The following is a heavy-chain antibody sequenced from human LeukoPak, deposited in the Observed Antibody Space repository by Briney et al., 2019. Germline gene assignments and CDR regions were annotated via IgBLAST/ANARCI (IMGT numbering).Heavy chain of an antibody. CDR2: ISYGGSNK. J-gene: IGHJ4*02. Sequence: GRSLRLSCAASGFTFSSYGMHWVRQAPGKGLEWVAVISYGGSNKYYADSVKGRFTISRDNSKNTLYLQMNSLRAEDTAVYYCAKGFAYYYDSSGYQIDYWGQGTLVTVSS. D-gene: IGHD3-22*01. CDR1: GFTFSSYG. CDR3: AKGFAYYYDSSGYQIDY. V-gene: IGHV3-30*18.